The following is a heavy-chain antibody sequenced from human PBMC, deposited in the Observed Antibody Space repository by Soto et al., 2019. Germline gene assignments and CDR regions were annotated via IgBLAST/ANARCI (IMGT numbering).Heavy chain of an antibody. J-gene: IGHJ5*02. CDR1: GGSISSYY. Sequence: QVQLQESGPGLVKPSETLSLTCTVSGGSISSYYWSWIRQPPGRGLEWFGYIYYSGSTNYNPSLKSRVTISVDTSKNQFSLKLSSVTAADTAVYYCARVLGVGRDWFDPWGQGTLVTVSS. CDR3: ARVLGVGRDWFDP. D-gene: IGHD3-16*01. V-gene: IGHV4-59*01. CDR2: IYYSGST.